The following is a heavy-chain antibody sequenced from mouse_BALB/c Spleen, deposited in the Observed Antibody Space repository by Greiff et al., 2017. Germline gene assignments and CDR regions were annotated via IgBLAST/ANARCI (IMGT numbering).Heavy chain of an antibody. CDR3: TRSSGNYGDAMDY. CDR2: IYPSDSYT. J-gene: IGHJ4*01. CDR1: GYTFTSYW. V-gene: IGHV1-69*02. D-gene: IGHD2-1*01. Sequence: VQLQQSGAELVRPGASVKLSCKASGYTFTSYWINWVKQRPGQGLEWIGNIYPSDSYTNYNQKFKDKATLTVDKSSSTAYMQLSSPTSEDSAVYYCTRSSGNYGDAMDYWGQGTSVTVSS.